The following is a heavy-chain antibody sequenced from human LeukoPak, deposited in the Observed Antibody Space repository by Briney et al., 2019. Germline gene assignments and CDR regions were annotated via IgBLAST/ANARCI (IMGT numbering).Heavy chain of an antibody. D-gene: IGHD4-23*01. V-gene: IGHV4-34*01. Sequence: SETLSLTCAVYGGSFSGYYWSWIRQPPGXGLEWIGEINHSGSTNYNPSLKSRVTISVDTSKNQFSLKLSSVTAADTAVYYCARGLTTTVVSLAGFDPWGQGTLVTVSS. J-gene: IGHJ5*02. CDR1: GGSFSGYY. CDR3: ARGLTTTVVSLAGFDP. CDR2: INHSGST.